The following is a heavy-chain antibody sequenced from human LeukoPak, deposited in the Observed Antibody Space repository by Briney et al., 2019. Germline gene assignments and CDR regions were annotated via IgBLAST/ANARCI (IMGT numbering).Heavy chain of an antibody. V-gene: IGHV1-18*01. Sequence: ASVKVSCKASGYTFTSFGISWVRQAPGQGFQWMGWIRAHDGYTNYAQNLRGRVTMTTGTSTTTAYMELRSLRSDDAGIYYCVRDYDYNFDYWGQGILVTVSS. CDR2: IRAHDGYT. CDR3: VRDYDYNFDY. J-gene: IGHJ4*02. D-gene: IGHD4-11*01. CDR1: GYTFTSFG.